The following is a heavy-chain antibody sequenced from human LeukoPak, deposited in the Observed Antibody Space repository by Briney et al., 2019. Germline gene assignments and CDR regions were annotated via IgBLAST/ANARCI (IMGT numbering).Heavy chain of an antibody. CDR1: GFTFSTYG. CDR2: ISTSSTTK. D-gene: IGHD3-22*01. V-gene: IGHV3-48*04. CDR3: ARSVVGTGYDGLDI. J-gene: IGHJ3*02. Sequence: GGSLRLSCTASGFTFSTYGMNWVRQAPGKGLEWVSYISTSSTTKYYADSVRGRFTISRDSAKNSLYLQMNSLRGEDTAAYYCARSVVGTGYDGLDIWGLGTLVIASS.